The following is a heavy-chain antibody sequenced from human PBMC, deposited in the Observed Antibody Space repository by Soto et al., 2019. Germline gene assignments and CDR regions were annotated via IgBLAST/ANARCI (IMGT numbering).Heavy chain of an antibody. CDR1: GFSFTGYY. D-gene: IGHD6-6*01. J-gene: IGHJ5*02. Sequence: QVQLVQSGAAVKKPGASVKVSCKASGFSFTGYYIHWLRQAPGQGLEWMGWINAHSGGTEYAQKFQGRVTLTRDTSIATAYLTLTSLTSEDTALYYCATDLTRQLAYWLDPWGQGTQVTVSS. CDR3: ATDLTRQLAYWLDP. CDR2: INAHSGGT. V-gene: IGHV1-2*02.